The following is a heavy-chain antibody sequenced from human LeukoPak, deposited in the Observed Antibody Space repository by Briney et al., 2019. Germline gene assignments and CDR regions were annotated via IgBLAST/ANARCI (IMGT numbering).Heavy chain of an antibody. J-gene: IGHJ3*02. Sequence: ASVKVSCKVSGYTLTELSMHWVRQAPGKGLEWMGGFDPEDGETIYAQKFQGRVTMTEDTSTDTAYMELSSLRSEDTAVYYCATDHRLVDIGAMDAFDIWGQGTMVTVSS. D-gene: IGHD5-12*01. CDR2: FDPEDGET. CDR3: ATDHRLVDIGAMDAFDI. V-gene: IGHV1-24*01. CDR1: GYTLTELS.